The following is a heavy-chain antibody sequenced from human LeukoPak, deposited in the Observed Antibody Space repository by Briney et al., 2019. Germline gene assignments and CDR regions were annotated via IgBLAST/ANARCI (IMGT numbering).Heavy chain of an antibody. CDR1: GFTFSSYA. V-gene: IGHV3-30-3*01. CDR2: ISYDGSNK. J-gene: IGHJ4*02. Sequence: GGSLRLSCAASGFTFSSYAMHWVRQAPGKGLEWVAVISYDGSNKYYADSVKGRFTISRDNSKNTLYLQMNSLRAEDTAVYYCARDREYMTLAWPDYWGQGTLVTVSS. CDR3: ARDREYMTLAWPDY. D-gene: IGHD6-6*01.